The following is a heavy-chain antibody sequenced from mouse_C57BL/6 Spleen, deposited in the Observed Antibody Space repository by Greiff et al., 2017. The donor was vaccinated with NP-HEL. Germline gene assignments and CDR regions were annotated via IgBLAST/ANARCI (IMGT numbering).Heavy chain of an antibody. Sequence: DVMLVESGGGLVKPGGSLKLSCAASGFTFSDYGMHWVRQAPEKGLEWVAYISSGSSIIYYADTVKGRFTISRDNAKNTLFLQMTSLRSEDTAMYYCARGGIYDYFLWYFDVWGTGTTVTVSS. CDR2: ISSGSSII. CDR3: ARGGIYDYFLWYFDV. J-gene: IGHJ1*03. V-gene: IGHV5-17*01. CDR1: GFTFSDYG. D-gene: IGHD2-4*01.